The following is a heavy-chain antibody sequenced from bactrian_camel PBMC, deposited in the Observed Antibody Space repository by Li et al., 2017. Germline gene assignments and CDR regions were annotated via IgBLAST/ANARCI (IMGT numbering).Heavy chain of an antibody. CDR3: AASSVSGTRTGDRWFYWYEL. Sequence: HVQLVESGGGSVEAGGSLSLSCTASGYIFRTKCMGWFRDAPGKEREGVATIYTGGGSTYYADSVKARFTISQDNAKNTVYLQMNSLKPEDTAMYYCAASSVSGTRTGDRWFYWYELWGQGTQVTVS. CDR1: GYIFRTKC. D-gene: IGHD3*01. J-gene: IGHJ4*01. V-gene: IGHV3S54*01. CDR2: IYTGGGST.